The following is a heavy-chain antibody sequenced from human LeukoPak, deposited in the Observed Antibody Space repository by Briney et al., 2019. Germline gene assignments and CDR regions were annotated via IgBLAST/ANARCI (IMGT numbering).Heavy chain of an antibody. J-gene: IGHJ4*02. V-gene: IGHV3-7*03. CDR3: AKDRLRNARGWEGLDY. Sequence: PGGSLRLSCAASGFIFSSSWMSWVRQAPGKGLEWVANIKQDGSQKHYVDSVKGRFTISRDNSKNTLYLQMNSLRAEDTAVYYCAKDRLRNARGWEGLDYWGQGALVTVSS. CDR2: IKQDGSQK. D-gene: IGHD6-19*01. CDR1: GFIFSSSW.